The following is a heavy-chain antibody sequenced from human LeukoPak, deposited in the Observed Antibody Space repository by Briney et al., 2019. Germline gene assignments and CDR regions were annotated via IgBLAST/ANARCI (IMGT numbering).Heavy chain of an antibody. Sequence: GGSLRLSCAASGLTFSSYAMHWVRQAPGKGLEWVAVISYDGSNKYYADSVKGRFTISRDNSKNTLYLQMNSLRAEDTAVYYCARDHTVAGLRDYYYYYGMDVWGQGTTVTVSS. J-gene: IGHJ6*02. CDR1: GLTFSSYA. CDR2: ISYDGSNK. V-gene: IGHV3-30*04. D-gene: IGHD4-23*01. CDR3: ARDHTVAGLRDYYYYYGMDV.